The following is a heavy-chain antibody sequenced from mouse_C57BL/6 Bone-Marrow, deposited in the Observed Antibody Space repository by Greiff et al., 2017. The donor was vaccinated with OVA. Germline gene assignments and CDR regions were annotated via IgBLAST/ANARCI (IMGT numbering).Heavy chain of an antibody. J-gene: IGHJ2*01. CDR2: ISYDGSN. V-gene: IGHV3-6*01. CDR1: GYSITSGYY. D-gene: IGHD1-1*01. CDR3: ARGLTTVVADY. Sequence: EVKLQESGPGLVKPSQSLSLTCSVTGYSITSGYYWNWIRQFPGNKLEWMGYISYDGSNNYNPSFKNRISITRDTSKNQFFLKLNSVTTEDTATYYCARGLTTVVADYWGQGTTLTVSS.